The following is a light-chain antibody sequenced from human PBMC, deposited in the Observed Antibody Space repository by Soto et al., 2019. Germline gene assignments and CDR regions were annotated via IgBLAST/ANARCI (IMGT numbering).Light chain of an antibody. V-gene: IGLV2-14*01. J-gene: IGLJ3*02. Sequence: QSVLTQPASVSGSPGQSITISCTGTSSDVGGYNYVSWYQQHPGKAPKLMIYEVSNRPSGVSNRFSGSKSGNTASLTISGLQAEDEADYYCSSYTSSSTWVFGGGTKVIVL. CDR3: SSYTSSSTWV. CDR1: SSDVGGYNY. CDR2: EVS.